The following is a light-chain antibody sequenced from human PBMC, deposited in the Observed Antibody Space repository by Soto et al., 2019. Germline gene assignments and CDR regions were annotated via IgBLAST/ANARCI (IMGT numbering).Light chain of an antibody. Sequence: DIVMTQSPLSLPVTPGEPASISCRSSQSLLHNNGYNYLDWYLQKPGQSPQLLIYLGSNRASGVPDRFSGSGSGTDFTLKISRVEAEDVGVYHCMQALKTQFTFGPGTKVEIK. CDR3: MQALKTQFT. J-gene: IGKJ3*01. CDR1: QSLLHNNGYNY. V-gene: IGKV2-28*01. CDR2: LGS.